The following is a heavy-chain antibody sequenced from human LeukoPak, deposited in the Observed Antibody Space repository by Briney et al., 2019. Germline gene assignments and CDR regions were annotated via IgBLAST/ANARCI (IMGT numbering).Heavy chain of an antibody. V-gene: IGHV3-23*01. Sequence: GGSLRLSCAASGFTFSSSAMSWVRQAPGRGLEWVSAISNNGGYTYYADSVQGRFTISRDNSKSTLCLQMNSLRAEDTAVYYCAKQLGYCSDGSCYFPYWGQGTLVTVSS. CDR2: ISNNGGYT. J-gene: IGHJ4*02. D-gene: IGHD2-15*01. CDR1: GFTFSSSA. CDR3: AKQLGYCSDGSCYFPY.